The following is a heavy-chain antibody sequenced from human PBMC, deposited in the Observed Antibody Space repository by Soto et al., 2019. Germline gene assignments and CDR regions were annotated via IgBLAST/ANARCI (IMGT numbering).Heavy chain of an antibody. D-gene: IGHD6-13*01. CDR2: ISAYNGNT. V-gene: IGHV1-18*01. CDR3: ARDLAAGTCDY. Sequence: ASVKVSCKASGGTFSSYTISWVRQAPGQGLEWMGWISAYNGNTNYAQMLQGRVTMTTDTSTSTAYMELRSLRSDDTAVYYCARDLAAGTCDYWGQGTLVTVSS. J-gene: IGHJ4*02. CDR1: GGTFSSYT.